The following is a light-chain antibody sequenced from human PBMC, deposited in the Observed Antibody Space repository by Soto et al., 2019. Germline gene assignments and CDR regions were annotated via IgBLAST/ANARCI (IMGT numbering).Light chain of an antibody. CDR3: QQYGSSPWVT. CDR1: QSVSSSY. CDR2: GAS. J-gene: IGKJ3*01. Sequence: EIVLTQSPGTLSLSPGERATLSCRASQSVSSSYLAWYQQKPGQAPRLLIYGASSRATGIPDRFSGSGSGTHVTLTISRLEPEDFAVYYCQQYGSSPWVTFGPGTKVDIK. V-gene: IGKV3-20*01.